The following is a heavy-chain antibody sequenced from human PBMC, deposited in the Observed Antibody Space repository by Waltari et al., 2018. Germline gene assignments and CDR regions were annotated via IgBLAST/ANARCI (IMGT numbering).Heavy chain of an antibody. CDR1: GGSISSSSYY. CDR3: ARIPWGGGPAS. V-gene: IGHV4-39*07. J-gene: IGHJ5*02. D-gene: IGHD7-27*01. Sequence: QLQLQESGPGLVKPSETLSLTCTVSGGSISSSSYYWGWIRQPPGKGLEWIGSIYHSGSTNYNPSLKSRGTISVDKSKNQFSLKLNSVTAADTAVYYCARIPWGGGPASWGQGTLVTVSS. CDR2: IYHSGST.